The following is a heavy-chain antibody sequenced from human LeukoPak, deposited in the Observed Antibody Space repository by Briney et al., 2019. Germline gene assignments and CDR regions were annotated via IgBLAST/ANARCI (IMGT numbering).Heavy chain of an antibody. Sequence: PGGSLRLSCAASGFTVSSNYMSWVRQAPGKGLEWVSVIYSGGSTYYADSVKGRFTISRDNSKNTLYLQMNSLRAEDTAVYYCARDIRDGYWADAFDIWGQGTMVTVSS. CDR3: ARDIRDGYWADAFDI. J-gene: IGHJ3*02. V-gene: IGHV3-66*02. CDR2: IYSGGST. D-gene: IGHD5-24*01. CDR1: GFTVSSNY.